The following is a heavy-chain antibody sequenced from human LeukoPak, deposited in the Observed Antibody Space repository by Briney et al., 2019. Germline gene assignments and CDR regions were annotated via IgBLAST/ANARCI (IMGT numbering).Heavy chain of an antibody. Sequence: SETLSLTCTVSGGSISSGSYYWRWIRQPAGRGLECLGHIYTSGSTNYNPSLKSRVTISLYTSTNQFSLKLSSVTAADTAVYYCARAPARMDWFDHWGQGTLVTVSS. CDR3: ARAPARMDWFDH. CDR2: IYTSGST. J-gene: IGHJ5*02. V-gene: IGHV4-61*09. CDR1: GGSISSGSYY. D-gene: IGHD1-14*01.